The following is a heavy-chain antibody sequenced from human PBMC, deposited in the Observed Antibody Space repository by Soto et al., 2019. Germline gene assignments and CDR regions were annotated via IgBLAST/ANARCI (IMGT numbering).Heavy chain of an antibody. CDR3: VRDDVGVGIDY. CDR2: IDSDGNSK. V-gene: IGHV3-74*03. D-gene: IGHD1-26*01. Sequence: PGGSLRLSCAASGVTFSTYGMHWVRQVPGKGLVWVSHIDSDGNSKTYADSVKGRFTISRDNAKNTVYLQMNSLRAEDTAVYYCVRDDVGVGIDYWGLGTLVTVSS. J-gene: IGHJ4*02. CDR1: GVTFSTYG.